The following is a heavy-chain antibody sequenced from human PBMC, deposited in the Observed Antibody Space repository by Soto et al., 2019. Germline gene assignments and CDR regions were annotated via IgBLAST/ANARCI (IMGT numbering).Heavy chain of an antibody. D-gene: IGHD3-22*01. CDR2: IYSGGST. Sequence: PGGSLRLSCAASGFTVSSNYMSWVRQAPGKGLEWVSAIYSGGSTYYADSVKGRFTISRDNSKNTLYLQMNSLRAEDTAVYYCARMESGYYDSSGLYYYYGMDVWGQGTTVTVS. J-gene: IGHJ6*02. CDR3: ARMESGYYDSSGLYYYYGMDV. V-gene: IGHV3-53*01. CDR1: GFTVSSNY.